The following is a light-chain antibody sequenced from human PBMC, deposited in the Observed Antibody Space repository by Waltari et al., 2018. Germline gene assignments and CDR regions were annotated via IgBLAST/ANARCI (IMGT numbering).Light chain of an antibody. Sequence: QSALTQPPSASGSPGQSVAISCTGTSSDVGGYNYVSCYQQHPRKAPKPMIYEVTKRPSGVPDRFSGSKSGNTASLTVSGLQAEDEADYYCSSYAGSNNWAFGGGTKLTVL. CDR3: SSYAGSNNWA. CDR2: EVT. V-gene: IGLV2-8*01. CDR1: SSDVGGYNY. J-gene: IGLJ3*02.